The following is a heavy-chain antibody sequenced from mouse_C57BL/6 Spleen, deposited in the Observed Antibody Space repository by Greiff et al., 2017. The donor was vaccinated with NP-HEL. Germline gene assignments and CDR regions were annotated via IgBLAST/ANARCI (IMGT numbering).Heavy chain of an antibody. D-gene: IGHD2-4*01. Sequence: VQLQQSGPELVKPGASVKMSCKASGYTFTDYNMHWVKQSHGKSLEWIGYINPNNGGTSYNQKFKGKATLTVNKSSSTAYMELRSLTSEDSAVYYCAREGLMGYDYDDYFDYWGQGTTLTVSS. CDR1: GYTFTDYN. CDR3: AREGLMGYDYDDYFDY. J-gene: IGHJ2*01. V-gene: IGHV1-22*01. CDR2: INPNNGGT.